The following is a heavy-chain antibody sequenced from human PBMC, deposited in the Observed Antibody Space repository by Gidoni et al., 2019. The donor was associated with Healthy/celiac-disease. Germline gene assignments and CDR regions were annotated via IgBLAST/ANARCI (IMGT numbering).Heavy chain of an antibody. J-gene: IGHJ4*02. Sequence: QLQLVQSGPEVTQPVTSLKVSCTASGFTFTRSAVQWVRKDRGQRLEWIGWIVVGRGNTNYEQKLQERVTITRDMSTSTADMELSSLRSEETAVYYCAADLSGIAVAGNWGQGTLVTVSS. D-gene: IGHD6-19*01. CDR1: GFTFTRSA. V-gene: IGHV1-58*01. CDR2: IVVGRGNT. CDR3: AADLSGIAVAGN.